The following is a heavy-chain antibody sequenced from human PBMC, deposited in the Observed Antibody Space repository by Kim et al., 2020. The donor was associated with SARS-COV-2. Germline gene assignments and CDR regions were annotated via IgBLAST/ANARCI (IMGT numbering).Heavy chain of an antibody. CDR3: TVDRGIAAAGTFDY. Sequence: AESVKGRFTTSRDESKSTDYLQMSSLKTEDTAVYYCTVDRGIAAAGTFDYWGQGTLVTVSS. V-gene: IGHV3-49*02. D-gene: IGHD6-13*01. J-gene: IGHJ4*02.